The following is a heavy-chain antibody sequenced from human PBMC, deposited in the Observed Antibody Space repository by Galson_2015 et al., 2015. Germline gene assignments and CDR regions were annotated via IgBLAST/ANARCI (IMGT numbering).Heavy chain of an antibody. V-gene: IGHV1-18*01. Sequence: SAQAPGRASGPCFTSPGIRWARQGPGHGVEWVGWISAYNGHTKSAQKLQGRVTLTTDTFTSTAYMELMSRSSDDTAVYYCARLAFCSGGSCSNHGIDVWGQGTTVTVSS. J-gene: IGHJ6*02. CDR2: ISAYNGHT. CDR1: GPCFTSPG. D-gene: IGHD2-15*01. CDR3: ARLAFCSGGSCSNHGIDV.